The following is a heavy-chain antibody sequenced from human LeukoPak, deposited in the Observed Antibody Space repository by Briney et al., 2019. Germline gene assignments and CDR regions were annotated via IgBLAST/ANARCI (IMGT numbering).Heavy chain of an antibody. J-gene: IGHJ4*02. CDR3: ARTNMVRGVQYFDY. Sequence: SETLSLTCTVSGGSISSYYWSWIRQPPGKGLEWIGYIYYSGSTNYNPSLKSRVTISVDTSKNQFSLKLSSVTAADTAVYYCARTNMVRGVQYFDYWGQGTLVTVSS. CDR2: IYYSGST. V-gene: IGHV4-59*01. D-gene: IGHD3-10*01. CDR1: GGSISSYY.